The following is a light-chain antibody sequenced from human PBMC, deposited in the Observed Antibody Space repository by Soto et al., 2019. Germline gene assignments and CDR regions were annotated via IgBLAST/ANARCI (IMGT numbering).Light chain of an antibody. V-gene: IGKV3-20*01. CDR2: GAS. Sequence: EIVLTQSPGTLSLSPGERATLSCRASQSVSSSYLAWYQQKPGQAPRLLICGASSRATGIPDRFSGSGSGTDFTFTISRLEPEDFAVYYCQTYGSSPITFGQETKLAIK. CDR3: QTYGSSPIT. J-gene: IGKJ2*01. CDR1: QSVSSSY.